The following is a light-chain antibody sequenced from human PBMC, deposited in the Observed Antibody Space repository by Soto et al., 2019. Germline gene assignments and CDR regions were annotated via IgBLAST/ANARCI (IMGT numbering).Light chain of an antibody. V-gene: IGKV1-27*01. CDR2: AAS. CDR1: QGISTY. CDR3: LQYNTYPWT. Sequence: DIQMTQSPSSLSASVGDRVTITCRATQGISTYLAWYQQRPGKVPKLLIYAASTLQSGVPSRFSGSGSGTEFTLTISSLQAEDFATYYCLQYNTYPWTFGQGTKVEIK. J-gene: IGKJ1*01.